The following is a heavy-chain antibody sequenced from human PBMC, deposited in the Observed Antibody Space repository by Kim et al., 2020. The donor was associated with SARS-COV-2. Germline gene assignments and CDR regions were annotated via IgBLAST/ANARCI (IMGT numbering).Heavy chain of an antibody. CDR3: ARVATSQTTMVRGVIITTYYYYYYMDV. CDR2: IYYSGST. V-gene: IGHV4-59*01. Sequence: SETLSLTCTVSGGSISSYYWSWIRQPPGKGLEWIGYIYYSGSTNYNPSLKSRVTISVDTSKNQFSLKLSSVTAADTAVYYCARVATSQTTMVRGVIITTYYYYYYMDVWGKGTTVTVSS. CDR1: GGSISSYY. J-gene: IGHJ6*03. D-gene: IGHD3-10*01.